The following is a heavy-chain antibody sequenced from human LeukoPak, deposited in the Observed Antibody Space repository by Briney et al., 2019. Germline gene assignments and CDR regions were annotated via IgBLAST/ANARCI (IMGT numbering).Heavy chain of an antibody. D-gene: IGHD1-1*01. V-gene: IGHV3-43*02. CDR1: GFTFDDYA. CDR2: ISGDDGST. J-gene: IGHJ3*02. Sequence: GGSLRLSCATSGFTFDDYAMHWVRQAPGKGLEWVSLISGDDGSTYYADSVKGRFTISRDNSKNSLYLQMNSLATEDTALYYCARDRNWNDGLDAFDIWGQGTMVTVSS. CDR3: ARDRNWNDGLDAFDI.